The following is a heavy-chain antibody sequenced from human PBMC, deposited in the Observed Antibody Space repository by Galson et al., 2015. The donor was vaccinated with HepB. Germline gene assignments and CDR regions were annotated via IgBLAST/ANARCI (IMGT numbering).Heavy chain of an antibody. CDR3: ARDRGTNNHDWYFEL. D-gene: IGHD3-16*01. J-gene: IGHJ2*01. V-gene: IGHV3-74*01. CDR2: INSDGTYT. CDR1: GFIFSNGR. Sequence: SLRLSCAASGFIFSNGRMHWVRQAPGEGLVWVSRINSDGTYTSYAESVEGRFTVSRDNAKNTLYLQMNSLRVEDTAVYFCARDRGTNNHDWYFELWGRGTLVTVSS.